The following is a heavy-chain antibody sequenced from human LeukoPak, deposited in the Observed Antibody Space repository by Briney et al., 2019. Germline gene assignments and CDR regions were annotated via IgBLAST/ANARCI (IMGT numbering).Heavy chain of an antibody. Sequence: PSETLSLTCAVYGGSFSGYYWSWIRQPPGKGLEWIGEINHSGSTNYNPSLKSRVTISVDTSKNQFSLKLSSVTAADTAVYYCARGSLTVTPFDYWGQGTLVTVSS. D-gene: IGHD4-11*01. V-gene: IGHV4-34*01. CDR3: ARGSLTVTPFDY. CDR2: INHSGST. J-gene: IGHJ4*02. CDR1: GGSFSGYY.